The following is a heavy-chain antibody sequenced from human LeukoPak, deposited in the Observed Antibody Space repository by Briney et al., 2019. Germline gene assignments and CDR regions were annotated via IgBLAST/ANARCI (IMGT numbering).Heavy chain of an antibody. Sequence: GGSLRLSCEASGFTFSSYAMSWVRQAPGKGLEWVSVISGSGDSTYYADSVEGRCAISRDNSKDALYLQMNSLRAEDTAVYYCARVGYSGYDYDYWGQGTLVTVSS. V-gene: IGHV3-23*01. CDR3: ARVGYSGYDYDY. D-gene: IGHD5-12*01. CDR2: ISGSGDST. CDR1: GFTFSSYA. J-gene: IGHJ4*02.